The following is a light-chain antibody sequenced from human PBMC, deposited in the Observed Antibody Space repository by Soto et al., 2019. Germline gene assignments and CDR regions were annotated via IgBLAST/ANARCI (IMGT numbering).Light chain of an antibody. J-gene: IGLJ2*01. CDR1: SSNIGSRT. Sequence: QSVLTQAPSESGTPGQRVTISCSGSSSNIGSRTVNWYQQLPGTAPKLLMYGNDQRPSGFPDRFSGSKSGTSASLAISGLQSEDEADYYCAVWDGSLNAVVFGGGTKLTVL. V-gene: IGLV1-44*01. CDR3: AVWDGSLNAVV. CDR2: GND.